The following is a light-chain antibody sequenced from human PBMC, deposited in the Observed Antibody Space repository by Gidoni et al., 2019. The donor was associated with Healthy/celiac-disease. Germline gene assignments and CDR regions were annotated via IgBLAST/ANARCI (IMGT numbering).Light chain of an antibody. J-gene: IGKJ2*01. CDR2: GAS. CDR3: QQYGSSPMYT. V-gene: IGKV3-20*01. CDR1: QSVSSSY. Sequence: ESVLTQYPGTLSLSPGERATLSCRASQSVSSSYLSWYQQKPGQAPRLLLYGASSSATGIPDLFSGSGSGTDFTLTISRLEPEDFALYYCQQYGSSPMYTFGQGTKLEIK.